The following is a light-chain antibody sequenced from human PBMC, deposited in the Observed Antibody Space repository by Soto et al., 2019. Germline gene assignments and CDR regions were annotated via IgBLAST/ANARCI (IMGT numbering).Light chain of an antibody. J-gene: IGKJ1*01. CDR1: QSVSSN. Sequence: EIVMTQSPATLSVSPGERVTLSCRASQSVSSNLAWYQQKPGQAPRLLIYGASTRATGIPARFSGSESGTEFTLTISSLQSEDFAVYYCQQYNNWPPTFGQGTKVEIK. CDR2: GAS. V-gene: IGKV3-15*01. CDR3: QQYNNWPPT.